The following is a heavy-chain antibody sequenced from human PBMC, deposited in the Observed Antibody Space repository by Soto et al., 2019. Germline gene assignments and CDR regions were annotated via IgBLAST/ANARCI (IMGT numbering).Heavy chain of an antibody. V-gene: IGHV4-4*02. CDR1: GDSISSSKW. CDR2: IYHSGST. Sequence: SETLSLTCAVSGDSISSSKWWSWVRQPPGKGLEWIGEIYHSGSTNYNPSLKSRVIISVDKSKNQFSLKLSSVTDADTAVYYCARGYGRNFDFWGQGTLVTVSS. J-gene: IGHJ4*02. CDR3: ARGYGRNFDF. D-gene: IGHD5-18*01.